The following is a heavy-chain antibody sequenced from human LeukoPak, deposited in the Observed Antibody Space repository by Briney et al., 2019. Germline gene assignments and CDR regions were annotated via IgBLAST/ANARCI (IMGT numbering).Heavy chain of an antibody. Sequence: YWXXXVRQVPGKGLEWMGIIYPGDSDIKYNPSFQGQVTISADKSINTAYLQWRSLKASDSAMYYCAGHLGDYWGQGTLVTVSS. V-gene: IGHV5-51*01. CDR3: AGHLGDY. CDR2: IYPGDSDI. J-gene: IGHJ4*02. CDR1: YW. D-gene: IGHD3-16*01.